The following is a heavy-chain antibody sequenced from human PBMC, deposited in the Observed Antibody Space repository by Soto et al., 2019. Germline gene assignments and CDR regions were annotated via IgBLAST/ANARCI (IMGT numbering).Heavy chain of an antibody. CDR2: ISGSGGST. V-gene: IGHV3-23*01. Sequence: PGGSLRLSCAASGFTFSSHAMSWVRQAPGKGLEWVSAISGSGGSTYYADSVKGRFTISRDNSKNTLYLQMNSLRAEDTAVYYCVKDSGSYRKPYYFDYWGQGTLVTVS. J-gene: IGHJ4*02. CDR3: VKDSGSYRKPYYFDY. D-gene: IGHD1-26*01. CDR1: GFTFSSHA.